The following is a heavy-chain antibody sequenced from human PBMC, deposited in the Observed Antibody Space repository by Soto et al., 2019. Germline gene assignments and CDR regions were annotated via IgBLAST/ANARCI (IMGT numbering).Heavy chain of an antibody. V-gene: IGHV4-34*01. CDR3: ARGPLRDYGSGSYEDADY. Sequence: SETLSLTCAVYGGSFSGYYWSWIRQPPGKGLEWIGEINHSGSTNYNPSLKSRVTISVDTSKNQFSLKLSSVTAADTAVYYCARGPLRDYGSGSYEDADYWGQGTLVTVSS. CDR1: GGSFSGYY. CDR2: INHSGST. D-gene: IGHD3-10*01. J-gene: IGHJ4*02.